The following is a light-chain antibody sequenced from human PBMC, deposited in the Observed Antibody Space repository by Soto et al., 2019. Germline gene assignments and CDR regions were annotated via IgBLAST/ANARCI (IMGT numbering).Light chain of an antibody. CDR3: SSNTRSSLYV. J-gene: IGLJ1*01. Sequence: QSALTQAASVSGSPGQSITISCTGTSSDVGGYNYVSWHQQHPGKAPKLMIFEVSYRPSGVSDRFSGSKSGNTASLTISGLQADDEADYYCSSNTRSSLYVFGTGTQLTVL. CDR2: EVS. V-gene: IGLV2-14*01. CDR1: SSDVGGYNY.